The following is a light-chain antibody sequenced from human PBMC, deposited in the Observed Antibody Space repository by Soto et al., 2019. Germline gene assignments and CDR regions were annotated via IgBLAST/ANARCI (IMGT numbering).Light chain of an antibody. CDR3: QQFHNWPPLT. V-gene: IGKV3-15*01. CDR2: SAS. Sequence: EIGMTQSAATLSVSPGERATLSCRASQNIGGTLAWYQQKPGQAPRLLFYSASARATGIPARFSGSGSGTEFTLTIDSLQSEDVAVYYCQQFHNWPPLTFGGGTKVDIK. CDR1: QNIGGT. J-gene: IGKJ4*01.